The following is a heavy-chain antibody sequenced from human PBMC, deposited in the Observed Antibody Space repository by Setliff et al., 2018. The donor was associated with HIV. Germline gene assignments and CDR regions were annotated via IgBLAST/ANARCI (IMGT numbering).Heavy chain of an antibody. D-gene: IGHD6-13*01. V-gene: IGHV3-7*03. CDR1: GFTFSNSW. J-gene: IGHJ4*02. CDR3: AKPPRPSSWPQYYFDY. Sequence: GGSLRLSCAASGFTFSNSWMTWVRQAPGKGLEWVANIKKDGSDKFYVDSVKGRFAISRDNAKNSLNLEMNSLRAEDTAVYYCAKPPRPSSWPQYYFDYWGQGTLVTVSS. CDR2: IKKDGSDK.